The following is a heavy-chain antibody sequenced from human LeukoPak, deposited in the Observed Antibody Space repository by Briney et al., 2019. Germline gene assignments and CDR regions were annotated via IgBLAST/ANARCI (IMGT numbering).Heavy chain of an antibody. CDR1: GYTFTGYY. D-gene: IGHD2-2*01. Sequence: ASVKVSCKASGYTFTGYYMHWVRRAPGQGLEWMGWINPNSGGTNYAQKFQGRVTMTRDTSISTAYMELSRLRSDDTAVYYCARDGGDIVVVPAASDYWGQGTLVTVSS. V-gene: IGHV1-2*02. CDR2: INPNSGGT. CDR3: ARDGGDIVVVPAASDY. J-gene: IGHJ4*02.